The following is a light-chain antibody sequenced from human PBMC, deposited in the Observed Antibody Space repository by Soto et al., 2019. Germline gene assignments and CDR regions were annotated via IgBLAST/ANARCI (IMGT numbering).Light chain of an antibody. CDR3: QQYGSSLMYT. V-gene: IGKV3-20*01. CDR2: GAS. J-gene: IGKJ2*01. CDR1: QSGSSSY. Sequence: EIVLTQSPGTLSLSPGDRATLSCWASQSGSSSYLAWYQQKPGQPPRLLIYGASSRATGIPDRFSGSGSGTDFTLTISRLEPEDFAVHYCQQYGSSLMYTFGQGTKLEIK.